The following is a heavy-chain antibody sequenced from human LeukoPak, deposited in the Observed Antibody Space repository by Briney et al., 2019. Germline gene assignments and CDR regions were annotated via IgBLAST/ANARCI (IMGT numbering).Heavy chain of an antibody. CDR3: ARDHPDYDILTGYSAEAWFDP. CDR1: GGSFSGYY. V-gene: IGHV4-34*01. J-gene: IGHJ5*02. Sequence: SETLSLTCAVYGGSFSGYYWSWIRQPPGKGLEWIGEINHSGSTNYNPSLKSRVTMSVDTSKNQFSLKLSSVTAADTAVYYCARDHPDYDILTGYSAEAWFDPWGQGTLVTVFS. CDR2: INHSGST. D-gene: IGHD3-9*01.